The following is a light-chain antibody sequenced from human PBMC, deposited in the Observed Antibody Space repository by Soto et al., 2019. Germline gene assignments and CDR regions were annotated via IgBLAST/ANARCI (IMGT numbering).Light chain of an antibody. Sequence: DIQMTQSPSSLSASVGDRVTITCRASESISRHLNWYQQKPGKAPNLLIYAASSLQNVVPSRFRGSGSGTDFTLIISNLQPEDFATYYCQQSYTTLSITFGQGTRLEIK. V-gene: IGKV1-39*01. CDR2: AAS. CDR1: ESISRH. J-gene: IGKJ5*01. CDR3: QQSYTTLSIT.